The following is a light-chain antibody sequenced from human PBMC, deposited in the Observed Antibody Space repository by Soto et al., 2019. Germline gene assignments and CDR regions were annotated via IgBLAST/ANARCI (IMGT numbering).Light chain of an antibody. J-gene: IGLJ1*01. V-gene: IGLV2-14*01. CDR2: QVS. CDR1: SSDVGGYYY. CDR3: SSYTSSNTFYV. Sequence: QSVLTQPASVSGSPGQSITISCTGTSSDVGGYYYVSWYQHHPGKAPKLMIYQVSNRPSGVSNRFSGSKSGNTASLTISGLHAEDEADYYCSSYTSSNTFYVFGTGTKLTVL.